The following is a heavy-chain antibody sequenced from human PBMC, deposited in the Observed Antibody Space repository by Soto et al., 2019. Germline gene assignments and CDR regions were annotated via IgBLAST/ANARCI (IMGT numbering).Heavy chain of an antibody. CDR2: ISSNGGST. CDR3: ARGVVVTAHDAFDI. CDR1: GFTFSSYA. D-gene: IGHD2-21*02. Sequence: GGSLRLSCAASGFTFSSYAMHWVRQAPGKGLEYVSAISSNGGSTYYANSVKGRFTISRDNSKNTLYLQMGSLRAEDMAVYYCARGVVVTAHDAFDIWGQGTMVTVSS. V-gene: IGHV3-64*01. J-gene: IGHJ3*02.